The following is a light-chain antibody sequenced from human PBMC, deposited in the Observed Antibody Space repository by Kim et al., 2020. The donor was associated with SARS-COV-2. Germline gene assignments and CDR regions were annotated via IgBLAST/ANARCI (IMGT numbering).Light chain of an antibody. J-gene: IGKJ1*01. CDR2: ATS. CDR3: QQSYSTAWT. CDR1: QTIVTY. V-gene: IGKV1-39*01. Sequence: DIQMTQSPSSLSASVGDRVTISCRASQTIVTYLNWYQQKPGKAPKLLIYATSNLQSGVPSRFSGSVSGTDFTLTISSLQPEDFATYYCQQSYSTAWTFGRGTKVDIK.